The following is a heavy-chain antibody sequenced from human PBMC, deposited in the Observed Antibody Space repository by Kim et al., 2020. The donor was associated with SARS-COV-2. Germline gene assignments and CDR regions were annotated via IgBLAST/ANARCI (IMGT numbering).Heavy chain of an antibody. CDR2: IKADGSER. CDR1: GFTFSSYW. V-gene: IGHV3-7*03. Sequence: GGSLRLSCAASGFTFSSYWMSWVRQAPGKGLEWVANIKADGSERYYVGSVEGRFTISRDNAKNSLYLQMNSLRAEDTAVYYCARDARYCTSTSCPTESWFDPWGQGALVTVSS. CDR3: ARDARYCTSTSCPTESWFDP. D-gene: IGHD2-2*01. J-gene: IGHJ5*02.